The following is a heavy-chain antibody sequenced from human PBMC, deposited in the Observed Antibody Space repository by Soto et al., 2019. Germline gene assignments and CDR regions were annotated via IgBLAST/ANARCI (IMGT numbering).Heavy chain of an antibody. Sequence: ASVKVSCKASGYTFTNYGLSWVRQAPGQGLEWMGWISAYNGNTNYAQKLQGRVTMTTDTSTSTAYMELRSLTSDDTAVYYCARARYCSGGRCQRDGAFDFWGHGTMVTLSS. V-gene: IGHV1-18*01. D-gene: IGHD2-15*01. CDR2: ISAYNGNT. CDR3: ARARYCSGGRCQRDGAFDF. CDR1: GYTFTNYG. J-gene: IGHJ3*01.